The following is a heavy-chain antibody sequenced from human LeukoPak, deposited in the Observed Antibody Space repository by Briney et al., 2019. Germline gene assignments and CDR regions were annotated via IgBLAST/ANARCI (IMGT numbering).Heavy chain of an antibody. CDR2: INHSGST. D-gene: IGHD4-23*01. V-gene: IGHV4-39*07. J-gene: IGHJ4*02. Sequence: PSETLSLTCTASGGSISSSSYYWSWIRQPPGKGLEWIGEINHSGSTNYNPSLKSRVTISVDTSKNQFSLKLSSVTAADTAVYYCARVRGYPDYWGQGTLVTVSS. CDR1: GGSISSSSYY. CDR3: ARVRGYPDY.